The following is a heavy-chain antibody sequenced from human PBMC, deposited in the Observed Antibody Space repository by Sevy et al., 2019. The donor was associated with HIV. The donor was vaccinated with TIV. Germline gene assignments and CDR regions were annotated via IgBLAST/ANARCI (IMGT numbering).Heavy chain of an antibody. Sequence: ASVKVSCKASGYTFANYDINWVRQATGQGLEWMGWMNPNSGNTGYAQKFQGRVTITRNTSISKAYMELSSLRSEDTAVYYCARGRFDILTGYHFDYWGQGTLVTVSS. CDR3: ARGRFDILTGYHFDY. D-gene: IGHD3-9*01. CDR2: MNPNSGNT. V-gene: IGHV1-8*03. CDR1: GYTFANYD. J-gene: IGHJ4*02.